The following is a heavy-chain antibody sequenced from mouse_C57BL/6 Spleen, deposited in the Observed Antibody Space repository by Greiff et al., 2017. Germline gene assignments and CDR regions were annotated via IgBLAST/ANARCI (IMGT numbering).Heavy chain of an antibody. Sequence: VQLQQSGAELVKPGASVKISCKASGYAFSSYWMNWVKQRPGKGLEWIGQIYPGDGDTNYNGKFKGKATRTADKSSSTAYMQLSSLTSEDSAVYFGARSGTGYASWYFDVWGTGTTVTVSS. D-gene: IGHD2-2*01. CDR3: ARSGTGYASWYFDV. V-gene: IGHV1-80*01. CDR2: IYPGDGDT. J-gene: IGHJ1*03. CDR1: GYAFSSYW.